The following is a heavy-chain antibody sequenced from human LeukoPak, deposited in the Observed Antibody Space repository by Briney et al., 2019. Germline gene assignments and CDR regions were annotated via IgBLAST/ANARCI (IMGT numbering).Heavy chain of an antibody. D-gene: IGHD2-2*01. CDR3: ATGNIGYCSSTSCYVHYYYYMDV. J-gene: IGHJ6*03. V-gene: IGHV1-69*05. CDR2: IIPIFGTA. CDR1: GGTFSSYA. Sequence: SVKVSCKASGGTFSSYAISWVRQAPGQGLEWMGGIIPIFGTANYAQKFQGRVKITTDESTSTAYMELSSLRSEDTAVYYCATGNIGYCSSTSCYVHYYYYMDVWGKGTTVTVSS.